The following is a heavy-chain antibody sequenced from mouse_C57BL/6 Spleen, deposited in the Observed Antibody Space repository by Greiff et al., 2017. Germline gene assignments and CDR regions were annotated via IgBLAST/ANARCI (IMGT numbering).Heavy chain of an antibody. CDR3: ARDYGSSLYYAMDY. Sequence: QVQLQQPGAELVKPGASVKLSCKASGYTFTSYWMHWVKQRPGQGLEWIGMIPPNSGSTNYNEKFKSKATLTVDKSSSTAYMQLSSLTSEDSAVYYCARDYGSSLYYAMDYWGQGTSVTVSS. CDR1: GYTFTSYW. CDR2: IPPNSGST. V-gene: IGHV1-64*01. D-gene: IGHD1-1*01. J-gene: IGHJ4*01.